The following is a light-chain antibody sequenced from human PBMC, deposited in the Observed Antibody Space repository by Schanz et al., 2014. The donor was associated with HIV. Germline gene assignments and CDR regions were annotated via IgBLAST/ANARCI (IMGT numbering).Light chain of an antibody. CDR2: EVT. V-gene: IGLV2-8*01. CDR1: SSDVGGYNY. J-gene: IGLJ3*02. Sequence: QSALTQPPSASGSPGQSVTISCTGTSSDVGGYNYLSWYQPRPGKAPQLMIYEVTKRPSGVPDRFSGSKSGNTASLTVSGLQAEDEADYYCCSYAGSYTFVVFGGGTKVTVL. CDR3: CSYAGSYTFVV.